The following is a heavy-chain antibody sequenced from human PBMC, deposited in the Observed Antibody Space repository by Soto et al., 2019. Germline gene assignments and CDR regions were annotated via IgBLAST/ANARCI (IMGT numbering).Heavy chain of an antibody. D-gene: IGHD2-2*01. CDR2: ISGSGGTT. V-gene: IGHV3-23*01. CDR3: ARRYCSTTSCHTSQYYYMDV. Sequence: EVQLLESGGGLVQPGGSLRLSCAASGFTFSNYAMSWVRQAPGKGLEWVSAISGSGGTTIYAGSVQGRFTISRDNSKNTLYMQMNSLRAEDTAIYYCARRYCSTTSCHTSQYYYMDVWGKGTTVTVSS. J-gene: IGHJ6*03. CDR1: GFTFSNYA.